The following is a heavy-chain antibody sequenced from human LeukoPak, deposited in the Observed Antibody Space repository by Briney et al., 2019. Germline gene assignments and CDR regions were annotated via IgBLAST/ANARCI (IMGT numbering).Heavy chain of an antibody. CDR2: IIPIFGTA. CDR1: GGTFSSYA. CDR3: ARAPLPPRVSLEFYYYYGMDV. J-gene: IGHJ6*04. V-gene: IGHV1-69*06. D-gene: IGHD3-16*02. Sequence: GASVKVSCKASGGTFSSYAISRVRQAPGQGLEWMGGIIPIFGTANYAQKFQGRVTITADKSTSTAYMELSSLRSEDTAVYYCARAPLPPRVSLEFYYYYGMDVWGKGTTVTVSS.